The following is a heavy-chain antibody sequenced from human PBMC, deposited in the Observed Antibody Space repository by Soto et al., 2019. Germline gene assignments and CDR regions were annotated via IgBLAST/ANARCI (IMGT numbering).Heavy chain of an antibody. CDR2: VSANSGYS. J-gene: IGHJ4*02. Sequence: VASVKVSCKASGYTFTNYDITWVRQAAGQGLEWMGWVSANSGYSDYAQKFVGRVTMSRNTPLSTAYMELGSLTSGDTAVYYCARSDSYGWNDYWGQGTLVTVSS. CDR1: GYTFTNYD. D-gene: IGHD5-18*01. V-gene: IGHV1-8*01. CDR3: ARSDSYGWNDY.